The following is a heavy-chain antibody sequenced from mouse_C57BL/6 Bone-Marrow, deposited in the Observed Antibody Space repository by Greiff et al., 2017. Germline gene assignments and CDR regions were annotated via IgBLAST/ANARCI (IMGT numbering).Heavy chain of an antibody. V-gene: IGHV5-17*01. D-gene: IGHD2-12*01. CDR3: ARVDYNDEGAWFAC. Sequence: EVQLMESGGGLVKPGGSLKLSCAASGFTFSDYAMHWVRQAPEKGLEWVGYFSSGSSTIYYAVTVKGRSTISSDNAKNTLFLQMTSLRSEDTAMYYCARVDYNDEGAWFACWGRGTLVTVSA. CDR2: FSSGSSTI. CDR1: GFTFSDYA. J-gene: IGHJ3*01.